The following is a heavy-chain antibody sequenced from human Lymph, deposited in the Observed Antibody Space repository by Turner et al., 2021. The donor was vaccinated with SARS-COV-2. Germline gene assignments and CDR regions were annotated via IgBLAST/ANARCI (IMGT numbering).Heavy chain of an antibody. D-gene: IGHD3-3*01. J-gene: IGHJ6*02. CDR1: GFTFSSYG. V-gene: IGHV3-30*18. Sequence: QVQLVESGGVVVQPGRSLRLSFAASGFTFSSYGMHWVRQAPGKGLEWGAVISYDGSNKYYADSVKGRFTISRDNTKKTLYLQMNSLRAEDTAVYYCAKVRSIFGVVIGGMDVWGQGTTVTVSS. CDR3: AKVRSIFGVVIGGMDV. CDR2: ISYDGSNK.